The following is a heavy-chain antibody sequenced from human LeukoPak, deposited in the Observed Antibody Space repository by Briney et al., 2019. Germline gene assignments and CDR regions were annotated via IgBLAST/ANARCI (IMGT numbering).Heavy chain of an antibody. CDR1: GFTLSDYS. CDR2: ISSSSAFI. CDR3: ARGNARQWLVFDY. J-gene: IGHJ4*02. Sequence: GSLRLSCAASGFTLSDYSLHWVRQAPGKGLEWVSSISSSSAFIYYGPSVQGRFTISRDNALNSLYLHMNSLRAEDTAVYYCARGNARQWLVFDYWGQGTLVTVSS. V-gene: IGHV3-21*04. D-gene: IGHD6-19*01.